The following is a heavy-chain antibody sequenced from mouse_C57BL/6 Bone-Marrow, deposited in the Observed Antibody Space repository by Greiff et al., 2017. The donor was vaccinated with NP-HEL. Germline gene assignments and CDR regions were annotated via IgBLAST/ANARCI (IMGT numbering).Heavy chain of an antibody. CDR3: ARRRFITTVVEGYFDV. J-gene: IGHJ1*03. CDR2: IYWDDDK. Sequence: QVTLKESGPGILQSSQTLSLTCSFSGFSLSTSGMGVSWIRQPSGKGLEWLAHIYWDDDKRYNPSLKSRLTISKDTSRNQVFLKITSVDTADTATYYCARRRFITTVVEGYFDVWGTGTTVTVSS. CDR1: GFSLSTSGMG. D-gene: IGHD1-1*01. V-gene: IGHV8-12*01.